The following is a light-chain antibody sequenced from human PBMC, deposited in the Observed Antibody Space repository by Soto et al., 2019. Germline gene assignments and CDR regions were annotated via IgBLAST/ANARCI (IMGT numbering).Light chain of an antibody. V-gene: IGKV3-15*01. CDR3: QQYNNWPRAT. Sequence: EIVMTQSPATLSVSPGERSTLSCRASQSISSNLAWYQQKPGQAPRLLMFRTPSRATGFPARFSGSGSGTEFNLTISSLQSEDFGVYYRQQYNNWPRATFGGGTKVDIK. J-gene: IGKJ4*01. CDR1: QSISSN. CDR2: RTP.